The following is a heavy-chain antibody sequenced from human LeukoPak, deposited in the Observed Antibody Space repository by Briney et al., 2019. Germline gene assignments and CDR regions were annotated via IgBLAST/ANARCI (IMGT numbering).Heavy chain of an antibody. J-gene: IGHJ6*02. CDR3: ARAPGDSYYYYGMDV. CDR2: IYYSGST. CDR1: GGSISSGGYY. Sequence: SQTLSLTCTVSGGSISSGGYYWNWLRQHPGTGLEWIGYIYYSGSTYYNPSLKSRVTISVDTSKNQFSLKLSSVTAADTAVYYCARAPGDSYYYYGMDVWGQGTTVTVSS. D-gene: IGHD3-10*01. V-gene: IGHV4-31*03.